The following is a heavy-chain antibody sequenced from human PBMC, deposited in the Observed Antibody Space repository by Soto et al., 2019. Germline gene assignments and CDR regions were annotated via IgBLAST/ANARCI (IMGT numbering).Heavy chain of an antibody. CDR1: GFTFSSYW. J-gene: IGHJ4*02. Sequence: GGSLRLSCAASGFTFSSYWMSWVRQPPGKGLEWVANIKQDGGQTNYVDSVKGRFTISRDNAKNSLYLQMNSLRVDDTAVYYCARFSRSGECHWGQGTLVTVSS. CDR3: ARFSRSGECH. D-gene: IGHD3-10*01. V-gene: IGHV3-7*01. CDR2: IKQDGGQT.